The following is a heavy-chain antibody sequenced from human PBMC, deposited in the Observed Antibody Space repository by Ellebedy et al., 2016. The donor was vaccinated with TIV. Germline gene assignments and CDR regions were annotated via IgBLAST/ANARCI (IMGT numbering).Heavy chain of an antibody. CDR1: GDSISRGGYY. CDR3: ARLRVGASMPTDY. CDR2: IYYSGET. J-gene: IGHJ4*01. V-gene: IGHV4-31*03. D-gene: IGHD1-26*01. Sequence: MPSETLSLTCTDSGDSISRGGYYWGWIRQHPGKGLEWIGSIYYSGETFYNPSLKSRATVSSEKSMNRFSLRLTSVTAADTAVYYCARLRVGASMPTDYWGPGTLVTVSS.